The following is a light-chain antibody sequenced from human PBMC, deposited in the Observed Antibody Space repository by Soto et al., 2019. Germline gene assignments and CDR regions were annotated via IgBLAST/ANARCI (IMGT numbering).Light chain of an antibody. Sequence: QSALTQPASVSGSSGQSITISCTGTSSDVGSYNLVSWYQHHPGKAPKLMIYEGSKRPSGVSNRFSGSKSGNTASLTIAGLQAEDEADYYCCSYAGNSTYVFGTGTKLTVL. J-gene: IGLJ1*01. CDR2: EGS. V-gene: IGLV2-23*01. CDR1: SSDVGSYNL. CDR3: CSYAGNSTYV.